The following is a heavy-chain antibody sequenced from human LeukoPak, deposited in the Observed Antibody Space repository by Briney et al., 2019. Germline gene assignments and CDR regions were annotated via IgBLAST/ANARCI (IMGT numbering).Heavy chain of an antibody. Sequence: SQTLSLTCAISGDSVSSDTAAWNWIRQSPSRGLEWLGRTYYRSKWYKDYPLSVNSRVTINPDTSKNQFSLQLNSVTPEDTAVYYCARDRGNGWNHTADWGQGTLVTVSS. D-gene: IGHD6-19*01. CDR2: TYYRSKWYK. CDR3: ARDRGNGWNHTAD. V-gene: IGHV6-1*01. CDR1: GDSVSSDTAA. J-gene: IGHJ4*02.